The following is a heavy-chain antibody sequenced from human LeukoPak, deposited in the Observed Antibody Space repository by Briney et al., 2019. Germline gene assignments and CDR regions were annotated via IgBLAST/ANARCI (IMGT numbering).Heavy chain of an antibody. CDR3: ARAPSWGGGETFDY. D-gene: IGHD7-27*01. V-gene: IGHV4-61*02. Sequence: SQTLSLTCTVSGGSISCGSYYWSWIRQPAGKGLEWIGRIYTSGSTNYNPSLKSRVTISVDTSKNQFSLKLSSVTAADTAVYYCARAPSWGGGETFDYWGQGTLVTVSS. J-gene: IGHJ4*02. CDR2: IYTSGST. CDR1: GGSISCGSYY.